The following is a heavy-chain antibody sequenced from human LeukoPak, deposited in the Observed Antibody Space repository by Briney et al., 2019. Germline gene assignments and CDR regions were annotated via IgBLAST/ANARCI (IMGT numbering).Heavy chain of an antibody. V-gene: IGHV3-30*04. Sequence: GGSLRLSCAASGFTFSSYAMHWVCQAPGKGLEWVAVISYDGSNKYYADSVKGRFTISRDNSKNTLYLQMNSLRAEDTAVYYCARDRLYGSGSYPKAFDYWGQGTLVTVSS. CDR1: GFTFSSYA. D-gene: IGHD3-10*01. J-gene: IGHJ4*02. CDR3: ARDRLYGSGSYPKAFDY. CDR2: ISYDGSNK.